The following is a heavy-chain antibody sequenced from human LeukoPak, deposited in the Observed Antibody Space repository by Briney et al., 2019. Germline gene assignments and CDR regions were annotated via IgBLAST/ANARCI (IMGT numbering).Heavy chain of an antibody. CDR2: ISSSANTI. Sequence: PGGSLRLSCAASGFTFSTYAMSWVRQAPGKGLEWVSYISSSANTIYYADSVKGRFTISRDNAKNSLYLQMNSLRAEDTAVYYCARDGGEWELSNWGQGTLVTVSS. V-gene: IGHV3-48*03. D-gene: IGHD1-7*01. CDR3: ARDGGEWELSN. CDR1: GFTFSTYA. J-gene: IGHJ4*02.